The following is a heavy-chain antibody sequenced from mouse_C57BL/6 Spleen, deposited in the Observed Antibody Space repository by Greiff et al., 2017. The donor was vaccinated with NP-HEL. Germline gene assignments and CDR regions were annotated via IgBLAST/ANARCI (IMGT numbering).Heavy chain of an antibody. CDR1: GYSFTSYY. J-gene: IGHJ2*01. CDR3: ARSDYDEFDY. CDR2: IYPGSGNT. D-gene: IGHD2-4*01. V-gene: IGHV1-66*01. Sequence: QVQLQQSGPELVKPGASVKISCKASGYSFTSYYIHWVKQRPGQGLEWIGWIYPGSGNTKYNEKFKGKATLTADTSSSTAYMQLSSLTSEDSAVYYCARSDYDEFDYWGQGTTLTASS.